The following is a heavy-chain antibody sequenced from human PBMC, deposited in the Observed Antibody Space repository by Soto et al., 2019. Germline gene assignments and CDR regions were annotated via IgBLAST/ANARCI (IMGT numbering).Heavy chain of an antibody. CDR3: ARHRGSPYCSSTSCYGYSFDP. Sequence: WASVKVSCKASGGTFSSYAISWVRQAPGQGLEWMGGIIPIFGTANYAQKFQGRVTITADKSTSTAYMELSSLRSEDTAVYYCARHRGSPYCSSTSCYGYSFDPWGQGTLVTVS. V-gene: IGHV1-69*06. D-gene: IGHD2-2*01. CDR2: IIPIFGTA. J-gene: IGHJ5*02. CDR1: GGTFSSYA.